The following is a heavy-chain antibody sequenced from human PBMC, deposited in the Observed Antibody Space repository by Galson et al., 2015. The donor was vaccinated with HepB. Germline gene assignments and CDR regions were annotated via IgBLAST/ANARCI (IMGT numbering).Heavy chain of an antibody. J-gene: IGHJ5*02. CDR2: INPNSGGT. D-gene: IGHD6-19*01. CDR3: ARGRLGIAVAAKGNWFDP. V-gene: IGHV1-2*02. CDR1: GYTFTGYY. Sequence: SVKVSCKASGYTFTGYYMHWVRQAPGQGLEWMGWINPNSGGTNYAQKFQGRVTMTRDTSISTAYMELSRLRSDDTAVYYCARGRLGIAVAAKGNWFDPWGQGTLVTVSS.